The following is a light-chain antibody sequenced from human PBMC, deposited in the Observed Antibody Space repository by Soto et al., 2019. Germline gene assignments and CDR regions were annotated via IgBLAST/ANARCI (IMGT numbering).Light chain of an antibody. V-gene: IGKV1-5*01. Sequence: DVQVTQSPSTLSSSVGDRVTITCRASQSISSWLAWYQQKPGKAPKLLIYGASTLQSGVPSRFSGSGSGTEFTLTISSLQPEDFATYYCQQLNTYPETFGQGTKVDIK. CDR3: QQLNTYPET. CDR2: GAS. J-gene: IGKJ1*01. CDR1: QSISSW.